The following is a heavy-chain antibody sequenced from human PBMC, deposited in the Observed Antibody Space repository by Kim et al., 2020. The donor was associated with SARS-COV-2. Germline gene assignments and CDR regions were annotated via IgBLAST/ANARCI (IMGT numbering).Heavy chain of an antibody. J-gene: IGHJ6*02. CDR3: ARDLLVGATSYGMDL. Sequence: AGSGKGPFTISRDNSKDTLYLQMNSLRAEDTAVYYCARDLLVGATSYGMDLWGQGTTVTVSS. V-gene: IGHV3-30*07. D-gene: IGHD1-26*01.